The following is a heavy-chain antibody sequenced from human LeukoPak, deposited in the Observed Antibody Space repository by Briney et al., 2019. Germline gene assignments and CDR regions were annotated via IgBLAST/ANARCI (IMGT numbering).Heavy chain of an antibody. D-gene: IGHD3-3*01. CDR3: ARGLRSHYDFWSGPTMEHYYYYMDV. Sequence: PGGSLRLSCAASGFTFGTYEMNWVRQAPGKGLERVSSISSSSSYIYYADSVKGRFTISRDNAKNSLYLQMNSLRAEDTAVYYCARGLRSHYDFWSGPTMEHYYYYMDVWGKGTTVTVSS. V-gene: IGHV3-21*01. CDR2: ISSSSSYI. CDR1: GFTFGTYE. J-gene: IGHJ6*03.